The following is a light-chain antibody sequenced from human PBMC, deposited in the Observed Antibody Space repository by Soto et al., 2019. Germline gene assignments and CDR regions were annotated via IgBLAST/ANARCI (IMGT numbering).Light chain of an antibody. CDR1: QSLIHSDGNTY. CDR2: KVS. Sequence: DVVMTQSPLSLPVTLGQPASISCRSSQSLIHSDGNTYLHWFQQRPVQSPRRLIYKVSDRDSGVLDRFSGSGSGTDFTLKISRVEAEDVGVYYCMRGTHWPWTFGQGTEVQIK. V-gene: IGKV2-30*02. CDR3: MRGTHWPWT. J-gene: IGKJ1*01.